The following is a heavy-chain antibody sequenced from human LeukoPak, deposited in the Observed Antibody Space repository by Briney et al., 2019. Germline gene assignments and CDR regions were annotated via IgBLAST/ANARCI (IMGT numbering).Heavy chain of an antibody. CDR2: IRNKANSHTT. J-gene: IGHJ4*02. CDR1: GFIFSDHY. CDR3: SRDVVGPRGLGY. V-gene: IGHV3-72*01. D-gene: IGHD1-26*01. Sequence: GGSLRLSCAGSGFIFSDHYMDWVRQAPGKGLEWIGRIRNKANSHTTEYAASVRGRLTISRDDSKNSLYLQMNSLKTEDTAVYYCSRDVVGPRGLGYWGQGTLVTVSS.